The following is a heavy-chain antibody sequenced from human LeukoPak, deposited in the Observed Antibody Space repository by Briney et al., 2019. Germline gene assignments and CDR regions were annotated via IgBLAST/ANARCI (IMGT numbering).Heavy chain of an antibody. V-gene: IGHV3-48*01. CDR3: ARDYKYAFDN. D-gene: IGHD5-24*01. CDR1: GFTFSSYW. CDR2: IGIDSGNT. Sequence: PGGSLRLSCAASGFTFSSYWMSWVHQAPGKGLEWISYIGIDSGNTNYANSVKGRFTISGDKAKNSLYLQMNSLRVEDTAVYYCARDYKYAFDNWGQGTLVTVSS. J-gene: IGHJ4*02.